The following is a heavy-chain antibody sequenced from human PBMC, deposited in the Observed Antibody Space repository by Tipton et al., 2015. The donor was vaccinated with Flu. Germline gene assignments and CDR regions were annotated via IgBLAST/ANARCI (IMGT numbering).Heavy chain of an antibody. D-gene: IGHD1-26*01. CDR2: IYSSGTT. CDR1: GGSMSSFY. J-gene: IGHJ5*02. Sequence: PGLVKPSETLSLTCIVSGGSMSSFYWSWIRQPAGKGLEWIGRIYSSGTTNFNASLKSRLTMSVDASKKQFSLTLSSVTAADSALYYCTRGVGMSWGQGIRVTVSS. CDR3: TRGVGMS. V-gene: IGHV4-4*07.